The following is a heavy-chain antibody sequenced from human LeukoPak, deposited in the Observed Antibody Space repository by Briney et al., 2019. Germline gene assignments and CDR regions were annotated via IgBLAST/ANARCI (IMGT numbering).Heavy chain of an antibody. CDR1: GGAITSYY. V-gene: IGHV4-34*01. D-gene: IGHD1-26*01. CDR3: ARSWAGMYYPFYYFDY. CDR2: INHSGTT. Sequence: SETLSLTCTVSGGAITSYYWAWIRQPPGKGLEWSAEINHSGTTHYNPSLTSRVNISADKSKNQCSLHLASVTAADTAVYYCARSWAGMYYPFYYFDYWGQGTLVSVSS. J-gene: IGHJ4*02.